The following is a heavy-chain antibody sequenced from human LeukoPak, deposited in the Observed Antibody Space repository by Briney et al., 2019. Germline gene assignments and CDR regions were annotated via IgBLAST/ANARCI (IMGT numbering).Heavy chain of an antibody. V-gene: IGHV3-23*01. Sequence: GGSLRLSCAASGFTFSSYAMGWVRQAPGKGLEWVSAMSGSGGSTYYADSVKGRFTISRDNSKNTLYLQMNSLRAEDTDVYYCAKDGGPYYYDRSGYYDYWGQGTLVTVSS. D-gene: IGHD3-22*01. J-gene: IGHJ4*02. CDR3: AKDGGPYYYDRSGYYDY. CDR2: MSGSGGST. CDR1: GFTFSSYA.